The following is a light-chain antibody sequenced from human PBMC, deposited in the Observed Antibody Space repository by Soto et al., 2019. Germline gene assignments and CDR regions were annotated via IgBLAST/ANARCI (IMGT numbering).Light chain of an antibody. Sequence: DIQMTQSPSSLSASVGYRVTITCRASQSISSYLNWYQQKPGKAPKLLIYAASSLQIGVPSRFSGSGSGTDVTLTISSLQPEDFATYYCQQSYSTPRTLCQGTQVESK. CDR2: AAS. J-gene: IGKJ1*01. CDR1: QSISSY. V-gene: IGKV1-39*01. CDR3: QQSYSTPRT.